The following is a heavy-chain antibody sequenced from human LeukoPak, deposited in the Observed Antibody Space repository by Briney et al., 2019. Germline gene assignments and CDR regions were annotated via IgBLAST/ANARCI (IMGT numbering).Heavy chain of an antibody. CDR3: ARGGSGTKPYYFDY. CDR1: GYTFTSYG. Sequence: ASVKVSCKASGYTFTSYGISWVRQAPGQGLEWMGWISAYNGNTNYAQELQGRVTTTTDTSTSTAYMELRSLRADDTAVYYCARGGSGTKPYYFDYWGQGTLVTVPS. D-gene: IGHD3-10*01. CDR2: ISAYNGNT. J-gene: IGHJ4*02. V-gene: IGHV1-18*01.